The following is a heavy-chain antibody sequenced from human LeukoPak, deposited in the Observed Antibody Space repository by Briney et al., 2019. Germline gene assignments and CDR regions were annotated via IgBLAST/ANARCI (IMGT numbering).Heavy chain of an antibody. J-gene: IGHJ5*02. Sequence: GTSLRLSCAASGFIFSSYAMHWVRQAPGTGLEWVAVIWSDGSRQYYLDSVKGRFTISRDNSKNTLYLQMNSLRAEDTAVYSCARGVAQNGNPNYFDPWGRGTLVTISS. CDR2: IWSDGSRQ. CDR3: ARGVAQNGNPNYFDP. D-gene: IGHD2-15*01. V-gene: IGHV3-33*01. CDR1: GFIFSSYA.